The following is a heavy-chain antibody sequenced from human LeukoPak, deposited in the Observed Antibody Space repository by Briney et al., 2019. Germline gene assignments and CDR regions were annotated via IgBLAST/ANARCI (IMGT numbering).Heavy chain of an antibody. J-gene: IGHJ5*02. D-gene: IGHD3-3*01. CDR1: GYSISSGYY. V-gene: IGHV4-38-2*02. Sequence: PSETLSLTCTVSGYSISSGYYWGWIRQPPGKGLQWIGSIYHSGSTYYNPSLKSRVTISVDTSKNQFSLKLSSVTAADTAVYYCARDLRGYDFWSGQGSNWFDPWGQGTLVTVSS. CDR3: ARDLRGYDFWSGQGSNWFDP. CDR2: IYHSGST.